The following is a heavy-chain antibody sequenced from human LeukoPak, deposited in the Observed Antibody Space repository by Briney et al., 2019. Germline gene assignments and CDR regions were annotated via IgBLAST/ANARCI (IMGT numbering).Heavy chain of an antibody. Sequence: GGSLRLSCAASGFSFSSFAMRWVRQPPGKGLEWVSTISDSGGRTHCADSVQGRFTISRDNSKNTLYLQINNLRAEDTAIYYCAAADFWAQGPLVGVPS. V-gene: IGHV3-23*01. CDR1: GFSFSSFA. CDR3: AAADF. J-gene: IGHJ4*02. CDR2: ISDSGGRT. D-gene: IGHD6-13*01.